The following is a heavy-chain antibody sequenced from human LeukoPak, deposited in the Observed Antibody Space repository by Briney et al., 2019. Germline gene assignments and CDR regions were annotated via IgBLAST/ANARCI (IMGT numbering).Heavy chain of an antibody. CDR2: ISYDGRSE. Sequence: SLRLSCAASGFTSTSYGMHWVRQAPGKGLEWVATISYDGRSEYFADFVKGRFTISRDNSKNTMSLQMNSLRPDDTAVYYCAKSFLDYSYYFFGMDVWGQGTTVIVSS. D-gene: IGHD3-16*02. CDR1: GFTSTSYG. CDR3: AKSFLDYSYYFFGMDV. V-gene: IGHV3-30*18. J-gene: IGHJ6*02.